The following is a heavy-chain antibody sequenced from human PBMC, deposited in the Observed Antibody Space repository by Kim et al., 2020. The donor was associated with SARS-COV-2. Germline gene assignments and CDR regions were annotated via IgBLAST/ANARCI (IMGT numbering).Heavy chain of an antibody. CDR3: ARDWGYFDY. D-gene: IGHD7-27*01. CDR2: MKPDGSEE. CDR1: GFTFSDYW. Sequence: GGSLRLSCAASGFTFSDYWMSWLRQTPGKGLEWVANMKPDGSEEYYVESVKGRFTISRDNGKNSLFLQMNSLRAEDTAVYYCARDWGYFDYWGQGILVTVSS. J-gene: IGHJ4*02. V-gene: IGHV3-7*04.